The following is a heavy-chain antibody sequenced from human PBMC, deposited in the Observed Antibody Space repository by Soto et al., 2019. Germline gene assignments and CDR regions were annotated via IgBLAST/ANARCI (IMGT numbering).Heavy chain of an antibody. J-gene: IGHJ4*02. CDR3: ARRLYDTSGYRYFDY. CDR2: IFPDDSNT. Sequence: GESLKISCMASGYSFNSYWIGWVRQMPGKGLEWMGVIFPDDSNTRYSPSFQGQVTISADKSITTAYLQWNSLKATDTALYYCARRLYDTSGYRYFDYWGQGTLVT. CDR1: GYSFNSYW. D-gene: IGHD3-22*01. V-gene: IGHV5-51*01.